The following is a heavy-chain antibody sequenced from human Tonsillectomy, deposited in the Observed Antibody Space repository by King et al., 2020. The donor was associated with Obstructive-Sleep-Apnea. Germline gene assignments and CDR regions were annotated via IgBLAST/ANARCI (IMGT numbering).Heavy chain of an antibody. CDR3: VKSGDYGDYDPGGYFDL. V-gene: IGHV3-30*18. D-gene: IGHD4-17*01. CDR2: ISHHGTNK. J-gene: IGHJ2*01. CDR1: GFSFSTYG. Sequence: VQLVESGGGVVQPGRSLRLSCAASGFSFSTYGMHWVRQAPNRGLEWVAVISHHGTNKYYPDSVKGRFTISRDNSKNILYLQMNSLRAEDTAVYYCVKSGDYGDYDPGGYFDLWGRGTLVTVSS.